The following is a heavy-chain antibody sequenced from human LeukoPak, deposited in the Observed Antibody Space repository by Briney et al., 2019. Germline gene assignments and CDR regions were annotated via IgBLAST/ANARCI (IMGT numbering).Heavy chain of an antibody. CDR3: ARDGYYGY. V-gene: IGHV1-18*04. J-gene: IGHJ4*02. Sequence: EASVKVSCKASGYSFASYGIAWVRQAPGQGLEWMGWISAYNGNTDYAQKLQGRVTMTTDTSTNTAYMELRSLRSDDTAVYYCARDGYYGYWGQGTLVTVSS. CDR1: GYSFASYG. CDR2: ISAYNGNT.